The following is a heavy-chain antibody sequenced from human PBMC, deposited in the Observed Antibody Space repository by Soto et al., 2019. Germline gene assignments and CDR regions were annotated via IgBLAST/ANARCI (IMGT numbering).Heavy chain of an antibody. CDR2: MYYGGST. CDR3: AITLYNDLWGFYRHYVYDM. Sequence: QVQLQESGPGLVKPSETLSLTCSVSGGSITKYYCNWIRQPPGKGLEWIGNMYYGGSTNYSPSFKSRVTMSVGTYRNQFSLELSSVTPADTAVYYCAITLYNDLWGFYRHYVYDMWGQGTRVTVSS. J-gene: IGHJ3*02. V-gene: IGHV4-59*12. CDR1: GGSITKYY. D-gene: IGHD3-16*02.